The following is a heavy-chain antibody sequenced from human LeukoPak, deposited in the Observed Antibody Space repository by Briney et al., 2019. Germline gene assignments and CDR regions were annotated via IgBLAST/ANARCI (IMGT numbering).Heavy chain of an antibody. CDR3: ARGKSAGTTQPNSGY. V-gene: IGHV3-64*01. J-gene: IGHJ4*02. Sequence: PGGSLRLSCAAPGFTFSSYAMHWVRQAPGKGLEYVSAISSNGGSTYYANSVKGRFTISRDNSKNTLYLQMGSLRAEDMAVYYCARGKSAGTTQPNSGYWSQGTLVTVSS. CDR2: ISSNGGST. CDR1: GFTFSSYA. D-gene: IGHD1-7*01.